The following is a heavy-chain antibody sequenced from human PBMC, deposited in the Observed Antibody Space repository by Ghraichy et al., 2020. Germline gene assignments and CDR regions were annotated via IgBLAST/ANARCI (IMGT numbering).Heavy chain of an antibody. D-gene: IGHD3-16*01. CDR1: GFIFSSYS. Sequence: GQSQNISCTVSGFIFSSYSMNWVRQAPGKGLEWVSSITGDSSSYIYYSDSVKGRFTISRDNARNSLFLQMDSLRAEDTAVYYCVRDIRIFDYWGQGTQVTVSS. CDR3: VRDIRIFDY. CDR2: ITGDSSSYI. J-gene: IGHJ4*02. V-gene: IGHV3-21*01.